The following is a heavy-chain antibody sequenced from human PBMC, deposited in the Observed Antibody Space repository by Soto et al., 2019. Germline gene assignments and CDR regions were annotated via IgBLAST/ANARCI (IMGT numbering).Heavy chain of an antibody. V-gene: IGHV4-30-2*01. CDR1: GDSISNGGYS. CDR2: IYHSGGT. D-gene: IGHD3-22*01. CDR3: ARDSRSGYYLEF. Sequence: SETLSLTCAVSGDSISNGGYSWNWIRQPPGKGLEWIGYIYHSGGTDYNPSLKSRVTITVDSSNNQFSLKLSSVTAADTAVYFCARDSRSGYYLEFWGQGSLVTVSS. J-gene: IGHJ4*02.